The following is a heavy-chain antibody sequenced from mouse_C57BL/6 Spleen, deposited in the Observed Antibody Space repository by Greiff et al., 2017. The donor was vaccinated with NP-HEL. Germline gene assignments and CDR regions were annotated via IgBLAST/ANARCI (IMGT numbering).Heavy chain of an antibody. CDR3: ARNAYGSSLFYAMDY. CDR1: GFSLTSYG. CDR2: IWSGGST. V-gene: IGHV2-2*01. D-gene: IGHD1-1*01. Sequence: VKLQESGPGLVQPSQSLSITCTVSGFSLTSYGVHWVRQSPGKGMEWLGVIWSGGSTDYNAAFISRLSISKDNSKSQVFFKMNSLQADDTAIYYCARNAYGSSLFYAMDYWGQGTSVTVSS. J-gene: IGHJ4*01.